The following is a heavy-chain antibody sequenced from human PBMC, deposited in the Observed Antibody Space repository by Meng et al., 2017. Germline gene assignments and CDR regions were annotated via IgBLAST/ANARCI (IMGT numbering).Heavy chain of an antibody. CDR1: GYTFTSYD. Sequence: VALVQSGAEVKKPGASVKAPCKASGYTFTSYDINWVRQATGQGLEWMGWMNPNSGNTGYAQKFQGRVTITRNTSISTAYMELSSLRSEDTAVYYCARGYYGSGLFDPWGQGTLVTVSS. CDR3: ARGYYGSGLFDP. V-gene: IGHV1-8*03. CDR2: MNPNSGNT. D-gene: IGHD3-10*01. J-gene: IGHJ5*02.